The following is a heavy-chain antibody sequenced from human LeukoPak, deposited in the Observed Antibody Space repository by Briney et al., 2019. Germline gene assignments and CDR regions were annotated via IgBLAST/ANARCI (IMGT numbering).Heavy chain of an antibody. CDR3: AKSEVSGITMVRGVYH. J-gene: IGHJ5*02. D-gene: IGHD3-10*01. V-gene: IGHV3-30*18. CDR1: GFTFSSYG. CDR2: ISYDGSNK. Sequence: GGSLTLTCAASGFTFSSYGMNWVRQAPGKGLEWVAVISYDGSNKYYADSVKGRFTISSDNSKDTLYLQMNSLRAEDTAVYYCAKSEVSGITMVRGVYHWGGGTVVSVSS.